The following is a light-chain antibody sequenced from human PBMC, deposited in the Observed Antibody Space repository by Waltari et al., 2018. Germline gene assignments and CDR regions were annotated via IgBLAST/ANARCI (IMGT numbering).Light chain of an antibody. V-gene: IGLV3-1*01. CDR2: QDD. Sequence: SYEFTQPVSVSVSPGQTASITCSGRHLGDLYVSWYQKRPNQSPVLVIYQDDRRPSGVPERFSGSVSGHTAILTVSGTQAIDEADYYCQAWDGNNVVFGGGTKLTVL. CDR3: QAWDGNNVV. CDR1: HLGDLY. J-gene: IGLJ2*01.